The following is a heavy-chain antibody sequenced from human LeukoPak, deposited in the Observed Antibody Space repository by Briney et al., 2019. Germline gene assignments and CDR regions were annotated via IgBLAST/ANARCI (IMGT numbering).Heavy chain of an antibody. Sequence: ASVTLSCKASGYTFSDYYMHWVRQAPGQGLEWMGWINPNSGGTTYAQKFQGRVTMTRDTSISTAYMELSRLRSDDTAVYYWARVNYYGSGSYPRGGQGTLVTVSS. J-gene: IGHJ4*02. CDR2: INPNSGGT. CDR1: GYTFSDYY. CDR3: ARVNYYGSGSYPR. D-gene: IGHD3-10*01. V-gene: IGHV1-2*02.